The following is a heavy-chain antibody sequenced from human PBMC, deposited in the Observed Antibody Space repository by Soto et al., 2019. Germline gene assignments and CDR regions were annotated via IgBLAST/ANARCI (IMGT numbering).Heavy chain of an antibody. V-gene: IGHV3-43D*04. CDR2: ISWDGDIT. CDR1: GFPFDDYA. CDR3: AKGGGYTYGLFDY. Sequence: GGSLRLSCAASGFPFDDYAMHWVRQAPGKGLEWVSFISWDGDITYYADSVKGRFTISRDNSQNSLYLQMNSLRGEDTAFYYCAKGGGYTYGLFDYWGQGTQVPVSS. J-gene: IGHJ4*02. D-gene: IGHD5-18*01.